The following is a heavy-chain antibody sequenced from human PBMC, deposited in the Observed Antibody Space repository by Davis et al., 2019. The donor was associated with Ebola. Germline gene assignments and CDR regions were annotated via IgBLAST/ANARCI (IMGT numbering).Heavy chain of an antibody. CDR2: IIPIFGTA. D-gene: IGHD3-10*01. CDR1: GGTLSSYA. Sequence: AASVKVSCKASGGTLSSYAISWVRQAPGQGLEWMGGIIPIFGTANYAQKFQGRVTMTRNTSISTAYMELSSLRSEDTAVYYCARGDYYGSGSYYRTHYYYYGMDVWGQGTTVTVSS. V-gene: IGHV1-69*05. J-gene: IGHJ6*02. CDR3: ARGDYYGSGSYYRTHYYYYGMDV.